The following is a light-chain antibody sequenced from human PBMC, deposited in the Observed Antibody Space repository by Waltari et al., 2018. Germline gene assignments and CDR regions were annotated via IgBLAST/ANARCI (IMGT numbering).Light chain of an antibody. CDR2: AAS. J-gene: IGKJ2*01. CDR1: QGISNY. Sequence: DIQMTQSPSSLSASVGDRGTITCRASQGISNYLAWYQQKPGKVPKLLIYAASTLQSGVPSRFSGSGSGTDFTLTISSLQPEDVATYYCQKYNSAPPMYTFGQGTKLEIK. V-gene: IGKV1-27*01. CDR3: QKYNSAPPMYT.